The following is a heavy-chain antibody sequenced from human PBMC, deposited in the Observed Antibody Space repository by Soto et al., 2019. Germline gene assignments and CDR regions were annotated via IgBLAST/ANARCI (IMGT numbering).Heavy chain of an antibody. CDR2: INTAGDT. J-gene: IGHJ4*02. D-gene: IGHD4-17*01. CDR1: GCNFSGYD. V-gene: IGHV3-13*01. Sequence: PGGSLRLSGTAAGCNFSGYDTHWVRQPTGKSLEWLSGINTAGDTYYPDSVKGRFTISRENAKDSLYLQMNSLRAGDTAVYFCTRGNYGATYYSGQGSLAIDYS. CDR3: TRGNYGATYY.